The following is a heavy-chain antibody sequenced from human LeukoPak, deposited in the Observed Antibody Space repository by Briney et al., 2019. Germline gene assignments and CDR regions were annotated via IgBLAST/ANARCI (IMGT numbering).Heavy chain of an antibody. CDR2: IFTSGSP. D-gene: IGHD3-16*01. CDR1: GGSISSYY. J-gene: IGHJ5*02. Sequence: PSETLSLTCTVSGGSISSYYWSWIRQPAGKGLEWMGRIFTSGSPSYNPSLKSRVTMSLDTSKNQFSLKLSSVTAADTAVYFCSRGGANDLWGQGTLVTVSS. V-gene: IGHV4-4*07. CDR3: SRGGANDL.